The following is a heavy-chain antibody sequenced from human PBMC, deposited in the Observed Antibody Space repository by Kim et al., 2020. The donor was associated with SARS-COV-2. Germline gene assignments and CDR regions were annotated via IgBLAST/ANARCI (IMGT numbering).Heavy chain of an antibody. CDR3: ARIAVAGTNWFDP. D-gene: IGHD6-19*01. Sequence: YAQKVQGRVTMTRDTSISTAYMELSRLRSDDTAVYYCARIAVAGTNWFDPWGQGTLVTVSS. V-gene: IGHV1-2*02. J-gene: IGHJ5*02.